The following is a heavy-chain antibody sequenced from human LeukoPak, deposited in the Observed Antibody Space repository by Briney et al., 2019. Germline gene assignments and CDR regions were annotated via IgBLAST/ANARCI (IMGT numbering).Heavy chain of an antibody. CDR2: VSVSGGST. D-gene: IGHD3-3*01. V-gene: IGHV3-23*01. Sequence: GGSLRLSCAASGFTFGRYALNWARQAPGKGLEGVSTVSVSGGSTYYADSVKGRFTISRDNSENTLYLQMNSLRAEDTAVYYCAKDVKAGSGDYYFDYWGQGTLVTVSS. CDR3: AKDVKAGSGDYYFDY. J-gene: IGHJ4*02. CDR1: GFTFGRYA.